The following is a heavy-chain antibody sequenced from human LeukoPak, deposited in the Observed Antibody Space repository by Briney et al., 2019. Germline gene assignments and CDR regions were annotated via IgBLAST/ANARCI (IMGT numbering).Heavy chain of an antibody. D-gene: IGHD5-12*01. Sequence: ASVTVSFTASGYTFTVYYMHLVRQAPGQGLEWMGWMNPNLGHTGYAQQFQGRVTMTRDISIGTAYMELTNLRPEDTAIYYCARATGTAGYYYFDYWGQGALVTVSS. J-gene: IGHJ4*02. CDR1: GYTFTVYY. CDR2: MNPNLGHT. V-gene: IGHV1-2*02. CDR3: ARATGTAGYYYFDY.